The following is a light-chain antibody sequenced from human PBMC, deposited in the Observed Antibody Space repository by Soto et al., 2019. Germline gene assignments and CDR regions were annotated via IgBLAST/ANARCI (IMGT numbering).Light chain of an antibody. J-gene: IGKJ1*01. CDR1: QTISSW. CDR3: QHYASYSEA. Sequence: DIQMTQSPSTLSGSVGDRVTITCRASQTISSWLAWYQQKPGKAPKLLIYKASTLKSGVPSRFSGSGSGTEFDLTISSLQPDDFEPYYCQHYASYSEAFGQGTKVDLK. V-gene: IGKV1-5*03. CDR2: KAS.